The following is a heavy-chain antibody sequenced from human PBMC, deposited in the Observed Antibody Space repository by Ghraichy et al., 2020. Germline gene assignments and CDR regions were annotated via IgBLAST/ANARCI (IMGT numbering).Heavy chain of an antibody. CDR2: IWYDGSNK. D-gene: IGHD6-19*01. CDR3: ARDSAVAGPGGLDY. J-gene: IGHJ4*02. CDR1: GFTFSSYG. Sequence: SCAASGFTFSSYGMHWVRQAPGKGLEWVAVIWYDGSNKYYADSVKGRFTISRDNSKNTLYLQMNSLRAEDTAVYYCARDSAVAGPGGLDYWGQGTLVTVSS. V-gene: IGHV3-33*01.